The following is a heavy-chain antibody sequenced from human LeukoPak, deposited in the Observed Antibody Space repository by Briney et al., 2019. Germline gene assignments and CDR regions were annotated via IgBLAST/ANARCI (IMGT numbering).Heavy chain of an antibody. J-gene: IGHJ5*02. CDR1: GFTFSGSA. CDR2: IRSRANSYAT. CDR3: TRPSFDP. V-gene: IGHV3-73*01. Sequence: GGSLRLPCAASGFTFSGSAMHWVRQASGKGLEWVGRIRSRANSYATAYAASVKGRFTISRDDSKNTTYLQMNSLETEDTAMYFCTRPSFDPWGQGTLVTVSS.